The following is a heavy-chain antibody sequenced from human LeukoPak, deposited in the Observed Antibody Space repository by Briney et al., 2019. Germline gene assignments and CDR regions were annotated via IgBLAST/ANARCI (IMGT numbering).Heavy chain of an antibody. CDR2: ISYDGSNK. J-gene: IGHJ4*02. CDR3: ARALGGMIVAPFDY. D-gene: IGHD3-22*01. CDR1: GFTFSSYG. Sequence: GGSLRLSCAASGFTFSSYGMHWVRQAPGKGLEWVAVISYDGSNKYYADSVKGRFTISRDNSKNTLYLQMNSLRAEDTALYYCARALGGMIVAPFDYWGQGTLVTVSS. V-gene: IGHV3-30*03.